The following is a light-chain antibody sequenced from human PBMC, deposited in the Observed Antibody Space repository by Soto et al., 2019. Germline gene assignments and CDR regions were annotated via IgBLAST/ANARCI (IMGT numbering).Light chain of an antibody. CDR1: SSDIGTYNF. V-gene: IGLV2-14*01. J-gene: IGLJ2*01. CDR3: SSDTTTSPLI. CDR2: EIN. Sequence: QSALTQPASVSGSPGQSITISCTGTSSDIGTYNFVSWYQQHPGKAPKLLIHEINNRPSGVSIRFSGSKSGNTASLTISGLQAEDEADYYCSSDTTTSPLIFGGGTKLTVL.